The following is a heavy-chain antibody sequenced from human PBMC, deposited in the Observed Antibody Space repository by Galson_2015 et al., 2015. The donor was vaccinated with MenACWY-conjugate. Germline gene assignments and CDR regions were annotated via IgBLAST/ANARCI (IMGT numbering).Heavy chain of an antibody. CDR2: VSNGGST. CDR3: ARQKKALYCGGDCYSFDQ. D-gene: IGHD2-21*02. V-gene: IGHV4-39*07. Sequence: TLSLTCSVSGASISYSGYSWDWIRQPPGRGLEWIGRVSNGGSTYSNPSLKSRVTMPVDTSKNQISLRLSSVTAADTAVYYCARQKKALYCGGDCYSFDQWGPGILVTVSS. J-gene: IGHJ4*02. CDR1: GASISYSGYS.